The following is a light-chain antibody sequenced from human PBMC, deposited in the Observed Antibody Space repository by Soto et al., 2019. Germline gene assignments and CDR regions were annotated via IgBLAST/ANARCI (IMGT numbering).Light chain of an antibody. Sequence: QSALTQPASVSGSPGQSITISCTGTSSDVGNYNYVSWYQQHPAKAPKLMIFEVSNRPSGISSRFSGSKSGNTASLTISGLRAEDEADYYCSSYTSSSNYVFGTGTKLTVL. CDR1: SSDVGNYNY. CDR2: EVS. CDR3: SSYTSSSNYV. V-gene: IGLV2-14*01. J-gene: IGLJ1*01.